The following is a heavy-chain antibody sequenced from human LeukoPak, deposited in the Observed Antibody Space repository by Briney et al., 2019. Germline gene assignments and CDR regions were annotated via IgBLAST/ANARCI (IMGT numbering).Heavy chain of an antibody. Sequence: SETLSLTCAVYGGSFSGYYWSWIRQPPGKGLEWIGEINHSGSTNYNPSLKSRVTISVDTSKNQFSLKLSSVTAADTAVYCCARVYGQWLVRGYFQHWGQGTLVTVSS. CDR2: INHSGST. J-gene: IGHJ1*01. CDR1: GGSFSGYY. CDR3: ARVYGQWLVRGYFQH. V-gene: IGHV4-34*01. D-gene: IGHD6-19*01.